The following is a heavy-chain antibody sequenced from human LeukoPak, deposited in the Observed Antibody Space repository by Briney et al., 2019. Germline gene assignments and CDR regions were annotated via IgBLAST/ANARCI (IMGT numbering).Heavy chain of an antibody. Sequence: PGGSLRLSCAASGFIVSTDYMSWVRQAPGKGLEWVSGTSTVGTTYYADSVKGRFTISRDNSKNTLYLQMNSLRAEDTAIYYCAKRSSAVTTVDSWGQGTLVTVSS. CDR3: AKRSSAVTTVDS. J-gene: IGHJ4*02. CDR1: GFIVSTDY. D-gene: IGHD1-14*01. V-gene: IGHV3-53*01. CDR2: TSTVGTT.